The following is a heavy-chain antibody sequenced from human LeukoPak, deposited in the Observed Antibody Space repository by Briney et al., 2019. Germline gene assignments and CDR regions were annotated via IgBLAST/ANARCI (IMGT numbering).Heavy chain of an antibody. J-gene: IGHJ4*02. Sequence: ASVKVSCKASGYTFTGYYMHWARQAPGQGLEWMGWINPNSGGTNYAQKLQGRVTMTTDTSTSTAYMELRSLRSDDTAVYYCARYYYDSSGYFTTMSYFDYWGQGTLVTVSS. D-gene: IGHD3-22*01. CDR3: ARYYYDSSGYFTTMSYFDY. V-gene: IGHV1-2*02. CDR2: INPNSGGT. CDR1: GYTFTGYY.